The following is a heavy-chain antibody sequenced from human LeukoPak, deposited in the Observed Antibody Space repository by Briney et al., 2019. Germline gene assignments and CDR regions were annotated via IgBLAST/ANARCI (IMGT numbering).Heavy chain of an antibody. CDR2: IYYSGST. Sequence: PSQTLSLTCTVSGGSISSGDYYWSWIRQPPGKGLEWIGYIYYSGSTYYNPSLKSRVTISVDTSKNQFSLELSSVTAADTAVYYCARDLYYGSGYGMDVWGQGTTVTVSS. J-gene: IGHJ6*02. CDR3: ARDLYYGSGYGMDV. CDR1: GGSISSGDYY. V-gene: IGHV4-30-4*01. D-gene: IGHD3-10*01.